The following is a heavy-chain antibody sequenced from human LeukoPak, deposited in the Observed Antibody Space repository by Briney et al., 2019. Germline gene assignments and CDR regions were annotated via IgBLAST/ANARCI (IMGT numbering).Heavy chain of an antibody. J-gene: IGHJ4*02. CDR3: IYGYTLDF. D-gene: IGHD5-18*01. CDR1: AFTVSSTY. V-gene: IGHV3-53*01. CDR2: IYSGG. Sequence: GGSLRLSCAASAFTVSSTYMNWVRQAPGKGLEWVSVIYSGGSRFTISRDNSKNTLFLLMNSLRAEDTAVYYCIYGYTLDFWGQGTLVTVSS.